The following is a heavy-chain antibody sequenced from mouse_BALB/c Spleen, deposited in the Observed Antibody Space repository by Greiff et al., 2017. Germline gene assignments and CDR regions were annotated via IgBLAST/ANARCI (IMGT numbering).Heavy chain of an antibody. V-gene: IGHV1S22*01. D-gene: IGHD1-1*01. CDR3: TRWGKFLLLRPYYAMDY. Sequence: LQQPGSELVRPGASVKLSCKASGYTFTSYWMHWVKQRPGQGLEWIGNIYPGSGSTNYDEKFKSKATLTVDTSSSTAYMQLSSLTSEDSAVYYCTRWGKFLLLRPYYAMDYWGQGTSVTVSS. CDR2: IYPGSGST. CDR1: GYTFTSYW. J-gene: IGHJ4*01.